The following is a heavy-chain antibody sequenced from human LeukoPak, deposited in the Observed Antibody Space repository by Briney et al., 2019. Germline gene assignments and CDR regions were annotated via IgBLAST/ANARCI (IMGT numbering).Heavy chain of an antibody. CDR3: ARGDDFWSGSDY. Sequence: SVKVSCKASGGTFSSYAISWVRQAPGQGLEWMGGIIPILGTANYAQKFQGRVTITADESTSTAYMELSSLRSEDTAVYYCARGDDFWSGSDYWGQGTLVTVSS. J-gene: IGHJ4*02. V-gene: IGHV1-69*13. CDR1: GGTFSSYA. D-gene: IGHD3-3*01. CDR2: IIPILGTA.